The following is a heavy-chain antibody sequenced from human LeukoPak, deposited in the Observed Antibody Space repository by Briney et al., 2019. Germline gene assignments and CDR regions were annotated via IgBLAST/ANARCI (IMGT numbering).Heavy chain of an antibody. CDR2: ISADGRSP. CDR1: GFTFRTYA. D-gene: IGHD3-16*01. Sequence: PGGSLRLSCSASGFTFRTYAMHWVRQAPGKGLEYVSAISADGRSPYYADSVRGRFTISRDNSNNTPSLQMTSLGANDTALYYCVKDSPGESARYLPFWGQGTQVTVSP. V-gene: IGHV3-64D*08. CDR3: VKDSPGESARYLPF. J-gene: IGHJ4*02.